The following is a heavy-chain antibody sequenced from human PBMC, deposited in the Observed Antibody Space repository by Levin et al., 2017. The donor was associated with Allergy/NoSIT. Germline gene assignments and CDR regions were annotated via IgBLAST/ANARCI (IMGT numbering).Heavy chain of an antibody. D-gene: IGHD5-24*01. J-gene: IGHJ6*02. CDR2: IGSSNGASR. CDR1: RFTFSSYE. Sequence: SGGSLRLSCAASRFTFSSYEMHWVRQAPGKGLEWISYIGSSNGASRNYADSVKGRFTISRDNAKNALYLQMNILTAEDTAVYYCARDYNNGYYYNGLDVWGQGTTVTVSS. V-gene: IGHV3-48*03. CDR3: ARDYNNGYYYNGLDV.